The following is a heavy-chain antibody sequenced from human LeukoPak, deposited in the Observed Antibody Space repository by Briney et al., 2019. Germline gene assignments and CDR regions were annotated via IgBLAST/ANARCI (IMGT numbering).Heavy chain of an antibody. CDR3: ARGVDYYGV. D-gene: IGHD3-10*01. CDR1: GGSFSGYS. CDR2: INHSGGT. Sequence: SETLSLTCAVYGGSFSGYSWNWIRQPPVKGLEWIGEINHSGGTNYNPSLKSRVTISVDTSKKQFSLKLSSVTVADTAVYYCARGVDYYGVWGQGTLVTVSS. V-gene: IGHV4-34*01. J-gene: IGHJ4*02.